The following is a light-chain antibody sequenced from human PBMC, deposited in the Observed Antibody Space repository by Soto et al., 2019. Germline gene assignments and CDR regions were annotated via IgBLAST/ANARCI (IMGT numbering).Light chain of an antibody. CDR2: GNS. J-gene: IGLJ3*02. CDR1: SSNIGFNA. Sequence: QAVVTQPPSASGTPGQRVTLSCSGSSSNIGFNAVNWYQQLPGTAPKLVMHGNSQRPSGVPDRFSGSKSGTSASLAISGIRTEDEAQYYCAAWDDSLSGVVFGGGTKLTVL. CDR3: AAWDDSLSGVV. V-gene: IGLV1-47*02.